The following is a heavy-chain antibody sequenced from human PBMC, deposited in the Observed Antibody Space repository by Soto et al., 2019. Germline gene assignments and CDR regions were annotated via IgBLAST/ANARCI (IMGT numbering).Heavy chain of an antibody. CDR2: INPSGGST. Sequence: ASVKVSCKASGYTFTSYYMHWVRQAPGQGLEWMGIINPSGGSTSYAQKFQGRVTMTADESTSTAYMELSSLRSEDTAVYYCARRSSYYYDSSGYLGALNYWGQGTLVTVSS. CDR3: ARRSSYYYDSSGYLGALNY. D-gene: IGHD3-22*01. CDR1: GYTFTSYY. J-gene: IGHJ4*02. V-gene: IGHV1-46*01.